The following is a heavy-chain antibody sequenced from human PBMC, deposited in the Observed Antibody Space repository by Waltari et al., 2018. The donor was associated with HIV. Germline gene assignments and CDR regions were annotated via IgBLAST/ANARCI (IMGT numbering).Heavy chain of an antibody. CDR1: GFSFVPYA. D-gene: IGHD6-13*01. Sequence: EVQLLESGGGLVQPGQSLRISCTVSGFSFVPYAMGWVRQASGKGLEWVSAISGTGDHTFYADSVKGRFTISRDNSKRTLYLQMNSLRAEDTALYYCARHSSSHPYYYAMDVWGQGTTVTVSS. CDR2: ISGTGDHT. CDR3: ARHSSSHPYYYAMDV. V-gene: IGHV3-23*01. J-gene: IGHJ6*02.